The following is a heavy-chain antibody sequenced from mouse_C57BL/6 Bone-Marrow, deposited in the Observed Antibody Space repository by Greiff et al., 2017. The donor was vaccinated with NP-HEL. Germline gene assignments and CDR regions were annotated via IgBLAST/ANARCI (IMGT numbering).Heavy chain of an antibody. CDR3: TSIWAFAY. J-gene: IGHJ3*01. Sequence: VQLQQSGAELVRPGASVTLSCKASGYTFTDYEMHWVKQTPVHGLEWIGAIDPETGGTSYNQKFKGKAILTADKSSSTAYMELRSLTSEDSAVYYCTSIWAFAYWGQGTLVTVSA. CDR2: IDPETGGT. D-gene: IGHD4-1*01. V-gene: IGHV1-15*01. CDR1: GYTFTDYE.